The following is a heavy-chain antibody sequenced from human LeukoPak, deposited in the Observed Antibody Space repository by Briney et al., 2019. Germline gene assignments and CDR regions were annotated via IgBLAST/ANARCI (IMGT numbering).Heavy chain of an antibody. CDR2: IYPGDSDT. CDR1: GYSFTSYW. J-gene: IGHJ4*02. Sequence: GESLKISCKGSGYSFTSYWIGWVRQMPGKGLEWMGIIYPGDSDTRYSPSFQGQVTISADKSISTAYLQWSSLKASDTAMYYCARLMGDSTSVAGTVGFDYWGQGTLVTVSS. D-gene: IGHD6-19*01. V-gene: IGHV5-51*01. CDR3: ARLMGDSTSVAGTVGFDY.